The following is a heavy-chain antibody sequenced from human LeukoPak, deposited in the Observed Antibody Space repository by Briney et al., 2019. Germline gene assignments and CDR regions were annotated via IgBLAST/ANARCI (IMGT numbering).Heavy chain of an antibody. CDR3: ARDEGRYDILSQRSYGFDI. CDR1: GFTFSSYS. D-gene: IGHD3-9*01. Sequence: GGSLRLSCAASGFTFSSYSMNWVRQAPGKGLEWVSYISSSSSTIYYADSVKGRFIISRDNAKNSLYLQMNSLRAEDTAVYYCARDEGRYDILSQRSYGFDIWGQGTMVTVSS. V-gene: IGHV3-48*01. J-gene: IGHJ3*02. CDR2: ISSSSSTI.